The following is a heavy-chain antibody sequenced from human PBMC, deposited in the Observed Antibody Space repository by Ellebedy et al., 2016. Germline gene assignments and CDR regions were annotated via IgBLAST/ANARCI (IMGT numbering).Heavy chain of an antibody. D-gene: IGHD4-23*01. CDR1: RFVFNNFS. CDR3: AKEDGGHSQIDY. V-gene: IGHV3-30*18. J-gene: IGHJ4*02. CDR2: ISKNGDFK. Sequence: GESLKISCVASRFVFNNFSMHWVRQTRAKGLAWVATISKNGDFKYYVDSMGGRFTISRDNSMNTVYLQMDSLRPDDTAVYYCAKEDGGHSQIDYWGQGTPVIIAS.